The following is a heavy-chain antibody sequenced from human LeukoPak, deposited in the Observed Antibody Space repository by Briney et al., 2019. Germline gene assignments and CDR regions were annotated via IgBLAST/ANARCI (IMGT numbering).Heavy chain of an antibody. Sequence: SETLSLTCSVSGGSISSYYWSWIRQPPGKGLEWIGYIYYSGSTNYNPSLKSRVTISVDTSKNQFSLKLSSVTAADTAVYFCARGPYSYDSSGAFDIWGQGTMVTVSS. D-gene: IGHD3-22*01. CDR3: ARGPYSYDSSGAFDI. CDR1: GGSISSYY. CDR2: IYYSGST. J-gene: IGHJ3*02. V-gene: IGHV4-59*08.